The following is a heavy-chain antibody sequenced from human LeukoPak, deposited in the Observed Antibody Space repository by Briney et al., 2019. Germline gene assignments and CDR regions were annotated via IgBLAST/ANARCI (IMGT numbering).Heavy chain of an antibody. Sequence: ASVKVSCKASGYTFNRYDISWVRQAPGQGLEWMGWISGYNGNANYAQKVQGRVTMTTDTSTSTAYMELRSLRPDDTAVYYRARGDSGYDYRFDYWGQGTLVTVSS. D-gene: IGHD5-12*01. CDR1: GYTFNRYD. V-gene: IGHV1-18*01. CDR3: ARGDSGYDYRFDY. CDR2: ISGYNGNA. J-gene: IGHJ4*02.